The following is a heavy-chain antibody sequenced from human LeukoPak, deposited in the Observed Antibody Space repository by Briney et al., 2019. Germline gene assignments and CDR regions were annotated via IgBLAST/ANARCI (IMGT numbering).Heavy chain of an antibody. CDR1: GGSFSGYY. Sequence: SETLSLTCAVYGGSFSGYYWSWIRQPPGKGLEWIGEINHSGSTNYNPSLESRVTISVDTSKNQFSLKLSSVTAADTAVYYCASTCSTNRTGAAIGGNWFDPWGQGTLVTVSS. V-gene: IGHV4-34*01. D-gene: IGHD2-2*01. J-gene: IGHJ5*02. CDR2: INHSGST. CDR3: ASTCSTNRTGAAIGGNWFDP.